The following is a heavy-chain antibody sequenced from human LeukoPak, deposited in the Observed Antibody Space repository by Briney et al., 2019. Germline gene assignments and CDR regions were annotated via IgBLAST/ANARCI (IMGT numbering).Heavy chain of an antibody. Sequence: GGSLRLSCAASGFTFSDYYMDWVRQAPGKGLEWAGRTRNKANSYTTEYAASVKGRFTISRDDSKNSLYLQMNSLKTEDTAVYYCARSRVGATGNFDYWGQGTLVTVSS. J-gene: IGHJ4*02. V-gene: IGHV3-72*01. CDR3: ARSRVGATGNFDY. D-gene: IGHD1-26*01. CDR1: GFTFSDYY. CDR2: TRNKANSYTT.